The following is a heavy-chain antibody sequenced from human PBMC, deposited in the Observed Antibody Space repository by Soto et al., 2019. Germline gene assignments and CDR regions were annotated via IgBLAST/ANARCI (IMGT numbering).Heavy chain of an antibody. CDR1: GGTFSSYA. D-gene: IGHD2-2*01. J-gene: IGHJ4*02. Sequence: ASVKVSCKASGGTFSSYAISWVRQAPGQGLEWMGGIIPIFGTANYAQKFQGRVTITADESTSTAYMELSSLRSEDTAVYYCARDHGVGYCSSTSCYPSSYFDYWGQGTLVTVSS. CDR3: ARDHGVGYCSSTSCYPSSYFDY. CDR2: IIPIFGTA. V-gene: IGHV1-69*13.